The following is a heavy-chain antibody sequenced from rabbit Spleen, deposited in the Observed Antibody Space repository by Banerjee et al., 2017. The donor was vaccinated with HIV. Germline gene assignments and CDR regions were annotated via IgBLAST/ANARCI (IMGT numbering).Heavy chain of an antibody. J-gene: IGHJ4*01. CDR2: IDVSGSGRT. D-gene: IGHD4-2*01. V-gene: IGHV1S40*01. CDR3: ARDPAGREDFNL. CDR1: GVSFSDRDV. Sequence: QSLEESGGDLVKPGASLTLTCTASGVSFSDRDVMCWVRQAPGKGLEWIACIDVSGSGRTQYVSWAKGRFIVSKTSSTTVTLKMSSLTAADTATFFCARDPAGREDFNLWGPGTLVTVS.